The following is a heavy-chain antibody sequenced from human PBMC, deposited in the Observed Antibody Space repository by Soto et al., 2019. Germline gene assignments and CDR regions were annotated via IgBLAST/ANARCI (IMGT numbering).Heavy chain of an antibody. CDR2: IIPIFGTA. J-gene: IGHJ6*02. D-gene: IGHD1-7*01. CDR3: ARGANWNSTRGHYYYYGMDV. CDR1: GGTFSSYA. V-gene: IGHV1-69*06. Sequence: VKVSCKASGGTFSSYAISWVRQAPGQGLEWMGGIIPIFGTANYAQKFQGRVTITADKSTSTAYMELSSLRSEDTAVYYCARGANWNSTRGHYYYYGMDVWGQGTTVTVSS.